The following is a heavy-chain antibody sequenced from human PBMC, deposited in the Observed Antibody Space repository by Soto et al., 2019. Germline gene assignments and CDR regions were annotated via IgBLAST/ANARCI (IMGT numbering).Heavy chain of an antibody. CDR1: GFTFSNYA. CDR2: VSGSGGST. D-gene: IGHD5-18*01. CDR3: AKEGDTAMLVH. Sequence: EVQLLESGGGLVQPGGSLRLSCAASGFTFSNYAMTWVRQAPGRGLEWVSGVSGSGGSTYYADSVKGRFTISRDNSKNTLYLQMNSLRAEDTAVYYCAKEGDTAMLVHWGQGTLVTVSS. J-gene: IGHJ4*02. V-gene: IGHV3-23*01.